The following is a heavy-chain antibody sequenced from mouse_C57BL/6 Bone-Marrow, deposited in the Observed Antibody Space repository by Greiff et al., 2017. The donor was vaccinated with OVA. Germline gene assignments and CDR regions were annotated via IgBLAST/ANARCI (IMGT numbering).Heavy chain of an antibody. CDR3: ARTFICDGYYAGFAY. CDR1: GYTFTSYG. CDR2: IYPRSGNT. J-gene: IGHJ3*01. D-gene: IGHD2-3*01. Sequence: VMLVESGAELARPGASVKLSCKASGYTFTSYGISWVKQRTGQGLEWIGEIYPRSGNTYYNEKFKGKATLTADKSSSTAYMELRSLTSEDSAVYFCARTFICDGYYAGFAYWGQGTLVTVSA. V-gene: IGHV1-81*01.